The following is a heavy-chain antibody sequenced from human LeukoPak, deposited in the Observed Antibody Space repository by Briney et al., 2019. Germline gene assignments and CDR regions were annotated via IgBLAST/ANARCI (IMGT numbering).Heavy chain of an antibody. J-gene: IGHJ4*02. CDR1: GGSISSSSYY. D-gene: IGHD5-18*01. Sequence: SETLSLTCTVSGGSISSSSYYWGWIRQPPGKGLEWIGSIYYSGSTYYNPSLKSRVTISVDTSKNQFSLKLSSVTAADTAAYYCASLIRGYSYGPFDYWGQGTLVTVSS. CDR3: ASLIRGYSYGPFDY. V-gene: IGHV4-39*07. CDR2: IYYSGST.